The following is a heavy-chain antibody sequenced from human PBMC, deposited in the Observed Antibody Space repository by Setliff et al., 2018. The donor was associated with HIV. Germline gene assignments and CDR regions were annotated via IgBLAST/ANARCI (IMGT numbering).Heavy chain of an antibody. D-gene: IGHD3-10*01. CDR2: INHSGST. CDR3: ARGRMGYYGSGSYLP. CDR1: GGSISGHY. J-gene: IGHJ5*02. V-gene: IGHV4-34*01. Sequence: PSETLSLTCTVSGGSISGHYWSWARQPPGKGLEWIGEINHSGSTNSNPSLKSRVTISADTSKNQFSLKLTSVTAADTAVYYCARGRMGYYGSGSYLPWGQGMLVTVSS.